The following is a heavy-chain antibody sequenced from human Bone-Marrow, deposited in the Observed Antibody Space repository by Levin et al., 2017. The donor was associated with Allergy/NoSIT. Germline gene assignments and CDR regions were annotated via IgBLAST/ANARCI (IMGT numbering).Heavy chain of an antibody. Sequence: SQTLSLTCAVSGGSISSGGYSWSWIRQPPGKGLEWIGYIYHSGSTYYNPSLKSRVTISVDRSKNQFSLKLSSVTAADTAVYYCARGYSNLFDYWGQGTLVTVSS. CDR1: GGSISSGGYS. J-gene: IGHJ4*02. CDR3: ARGYSNLFDY. CDR2: IYHSGST. D-gene: IGHD4-11*01. V-gene: IGHV4-30-2*01.